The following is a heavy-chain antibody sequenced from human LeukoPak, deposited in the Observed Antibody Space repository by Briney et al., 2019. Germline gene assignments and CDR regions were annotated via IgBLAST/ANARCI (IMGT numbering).Heavy chain of an antibody. Sequence: GSVKVSPKASGYTLTSYAMHWVRQAPGKRLEWMGWINAGNGNTKYSQKFQGRVTITRYTAASTAYMELSSLRSEDTAVYYCASAPYLRLLPIGYWGQGTLVTVSS. CDR3: ASAPYLRLLPIGY. V-gene: IGHV1-3*01. CDR2: INAGNGNT. CDR1: GYTLTSYA. D-gene: IGHD6-25*01. J-gene: IGHJ4*02.